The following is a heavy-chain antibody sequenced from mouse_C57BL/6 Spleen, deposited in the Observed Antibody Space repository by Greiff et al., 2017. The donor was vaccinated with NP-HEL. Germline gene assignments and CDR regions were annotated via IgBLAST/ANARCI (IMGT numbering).Heavy chain of an antibody. Sequence: VMLVESGPGLVAPSQSLSITCTVSGFSLTSYAISWVRQPPGKGLEWLGVIWTGGGTHYNSALKSRLSISKDNSKSQVFLKMNSLQTDDTARYYCARKGGSELLHWYFDVWGTGTTVTVSS. J-gene: IGHJ1*03. CDR2: IWTGGGT. CDR3: ARKGGSELLHWYFDV. D-gene: IGHD1-1*01. CDR1: GFSLTSYA. V-gene: IGHV2-9-1*01.